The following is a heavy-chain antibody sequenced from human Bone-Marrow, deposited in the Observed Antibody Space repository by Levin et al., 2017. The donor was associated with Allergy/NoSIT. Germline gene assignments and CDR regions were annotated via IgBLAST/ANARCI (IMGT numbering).Heavy chain of an antibody. J-gene: IGHJ4*02. CDR1: GFTFDDHA. Sequence: GGSLRLSCAASGFTFDDHAMHWVRQAPGKGLEWVSGITWNSGKKGYADSVKGRFTISRDNAKNFLYLEMNSLRIDDTALYYCAAPAGPGGRQTEGYWGQGTLVTVSS. V-gene: IGHV3-9*01. CDR3: AAPAGPGGRQTEGY. CDR2: ITWNSGKK. D-gene: IGHD6-25*01.